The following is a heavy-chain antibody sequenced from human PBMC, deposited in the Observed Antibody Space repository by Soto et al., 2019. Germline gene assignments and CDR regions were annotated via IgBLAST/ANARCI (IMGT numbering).Heavy chain of an antibody. D-gene: IGHD6-19*01. CDR3: AKVGDSSGWTGSADV. J-gene: IGHJ6*02. CDR2: ISGSGGST. CDR1: GFTFSSYA. V-gene: IGHV3-23*01. Sequence: EVQLLESGGGLVQPGGSLRLSCAASGFTFSSYAISWVRQAPGKGLEWVSAISGSGGSTYYADSVKGRFTISRDNSKNTLYLQMNSLRAEDTAVYYCAKVGDSSGWTGSADVWGQGTTVTVSS.